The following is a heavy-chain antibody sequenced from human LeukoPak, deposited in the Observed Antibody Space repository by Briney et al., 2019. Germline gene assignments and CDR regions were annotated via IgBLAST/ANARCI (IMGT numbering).Heavy chain of an antibody. Sequence: SETLSLTCAVYGGSFSGYYWSWICQPPGKGLEWIGEINHSGSTNYNPSLKSRVTISVDTSKNQFSLKLSSVTAADAAVYYCARQRGSQQWLVFDYWGQGTLVTVSS. CDR3: ARQRGSQQWLVFDY. CDR1: GGSFSGYY. CDR2: INHSGST. V-gene: IGHV4-34*01. D-gene: IGHD6-19*01. J-gene: IGHJ4*02.